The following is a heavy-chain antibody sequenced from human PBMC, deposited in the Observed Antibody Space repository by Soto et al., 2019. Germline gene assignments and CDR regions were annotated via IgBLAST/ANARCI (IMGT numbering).Heavy chain of an antibody. D-gene: IGHD5-12*01. CDR2: INYRGST. CDR1: GDSSNSRGYF. V-gene: IGHV4-39*01. Sequence: PSETLSLTCTVSGDSSNSRGYFWGWVRQTPGRGLEWIGAINYRGSTDYKPSLESRVSISVDTSKNQFSLKLRSATAADTAIYYCARQRDSGYVIGFPFDSWGQGIFVT. J-gene: IGHJ4*02. CDR3: ARQRDSGYVIGFPFDS.